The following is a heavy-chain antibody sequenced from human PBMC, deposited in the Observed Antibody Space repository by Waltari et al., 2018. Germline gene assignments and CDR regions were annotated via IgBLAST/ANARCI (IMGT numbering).Heavy chain of an antibody. Sequence: EVQLLESGGGLVQPGGSLRLSCAASGFTFRSHAMSWVRQAPGKGLEWVSAISGSGGSTYYADSVKGRFTISRDNSKNTLYLQMNSLRAEDTAVYYCAKDRAYYDILAGGRKYYYGMDVWGQGTTVTVSS. V-gene: IGHV3-23*01. J-gene: IGHJ6*02. CDR3: AKDRAYYDILAGGRKYYYGMDV. D-gene: IGHD3-9*01. CDR1: GFTFRSHA. CDR2: ISGSGGST.